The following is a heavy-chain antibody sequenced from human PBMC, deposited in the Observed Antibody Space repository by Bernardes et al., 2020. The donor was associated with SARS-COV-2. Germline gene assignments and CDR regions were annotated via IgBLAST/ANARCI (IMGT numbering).Heavy chain of an antibody. V-gene: IGHV3-48*03. Sequence: GGSLRLSCAASGFTFRSYEMNWVRQAPGKGLEWVSYISSSGSTIYYADSVKGRFTISRDNAKNSLYLQMNSLRAEDTAVYYCARVLLAVEPNLGQGTLVTVSS. CDR1: GFTFRSYE. J-gene: IGHJ4*02. CDR3: ARVLLAVEPN. D-gene: IGHD6-19*01. CDR2: ISSSGSTI.